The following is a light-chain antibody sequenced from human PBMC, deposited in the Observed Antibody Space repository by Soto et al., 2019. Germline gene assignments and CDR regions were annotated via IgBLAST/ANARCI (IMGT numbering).Light chain of an antibody. Sequence: QSALTQPPSVSGSTGQSVTISCTGTSSDVGSYNRVAWYQQPPGTAPKLMIYEVSNRPSGVPDRFSGSKSGNTASLTISGLQAEDEADYYCSLYTSSRTVVFGGGTKLTVL. CDR3: SLYTSSRTVV. J-gene: IGLJ2*01. V-gene: IGLV2-18*01. CDR1: SSDVGSYNR. CDR2: EVS.